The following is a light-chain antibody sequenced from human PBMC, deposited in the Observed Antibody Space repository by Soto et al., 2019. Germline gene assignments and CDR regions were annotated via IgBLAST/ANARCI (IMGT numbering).Light chain of an antibody. Sequence: EIVLTQSPGTLSLSRGERATLSCRASQSIVSDFLAWDQQKPGQAPRLLISDASTRATGIPDRFSASGSGTAFTRTISRVEPEDFAVYYCQQYDTSPRTFGGGTKVAI. J-gene: IGKJ4*01. CDR1: QSIVSDF. V-gene: IGKV3-20*01. CDR2: DAS. CDR3: QQYDTSPRT.